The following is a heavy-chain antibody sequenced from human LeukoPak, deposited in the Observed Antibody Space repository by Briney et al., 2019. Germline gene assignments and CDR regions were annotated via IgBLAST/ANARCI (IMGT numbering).Heavy chain of an antibody. Sequence: GESLKISCQASTYSFANYWIGWVRQMPGKGLEWVGILYPGGSRTLYSPSFQGQVAISVDKSTNTVYLQWSALKASDTAIYYCARRDYTSVWFDPWGQGTLVTVSS. D-gene: IGHD4-11*01. J-gene: IGHJ5*02. CDR1: TYSFANYW. CDR2: LYPGGSRT. CDR3: ARRDYTSVWFDP. V-gene: IGHV5-51*01.